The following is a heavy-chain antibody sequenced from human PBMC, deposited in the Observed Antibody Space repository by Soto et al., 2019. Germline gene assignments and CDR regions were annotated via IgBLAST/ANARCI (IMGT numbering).Heavy chain of an antibody. CDR2: VSNDGSNK. Sequence: QVQLVESGGGVVQPGRSLRLSCAASGFTFSSYVMHWVRQAPGKGLEWVAVVSNDGSNKDYADSVKGRFTISRDNSKNTLYLQMNSLRAEDTAVYYCAKKTTPMIVPPTHLNDAFDIWGQGTMVTVSS. D-gene: IGHD3-22*01. CDR1: GFTFSSYV. J-gene: IGHJ3*02. V-gene: IGHV3-30*18. CDR3: AKKTTPMIVPPTHLNDAFDI.